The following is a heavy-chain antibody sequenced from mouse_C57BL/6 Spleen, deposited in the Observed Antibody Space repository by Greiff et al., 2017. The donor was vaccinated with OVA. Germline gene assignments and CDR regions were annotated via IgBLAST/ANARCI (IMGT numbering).Heavy chain of an antibody. J-gene: IGHJ1*03. Sequence: EVKLMESGPGLVKPSQSLSLTCSVTGYSITSGYYWNWIRQFPGNKLEWMGYISYDGSNNYNPSLKNRISITRDTSKNQFFLKLNSVTTEDTATYYCAGGTYWYFDVWGTGTTVTVSS. CDR3: AGGTYWYFDV. D-gene: IGHD1-1*02. CDR2: ISYDGSN. CDR1: GYSITSGYY. V-gene: IGHV3-6*01.